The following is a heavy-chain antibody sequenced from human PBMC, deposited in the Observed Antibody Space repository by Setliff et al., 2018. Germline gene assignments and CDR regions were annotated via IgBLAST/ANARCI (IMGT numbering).Heavy chain of an antibody. CDR2: IIPILGIA. Sequence: SVKVSCKASGGTFSSYAISWVRQAPGQGLEWMGGIIPILGIANYARKFQGRVTITADKSTSTAYMELSSLRSEDTAVYYCARFRDDSSGWYGTHYFDYWGQGTLVTVSS. J-gene: IGHJ4*02. D-gene: IGHD6-19*01. V-gene: IGHV1-69*10. CDR1: GGTFSSYA. CDR3: ARFRDDSSGWYGTHYFDY.